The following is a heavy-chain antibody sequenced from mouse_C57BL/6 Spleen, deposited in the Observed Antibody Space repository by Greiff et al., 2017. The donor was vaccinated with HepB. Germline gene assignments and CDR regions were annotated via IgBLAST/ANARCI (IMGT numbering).Heavy chain of an antibody. CDR1: GYTFTDYN. Sequence: EVQLQQSGPELVKPGASVKMSCKASGYTFTDYNMHWVKQSHGKSLEWIGYINPNNGGTSYNQKFKGKATLTVNKSSSTAYMELRSLTSEDSAVYYCAGNLAYYYGSSYSWFAYWGQGTLVTVSA. D-gene: IGHD1-1*01. J-gene: IGHJ3*01. CDR2: INPNNGGT. V-gene: IGHV1-22*01. CDR3: AGNLAYYYGSSYSWFAY.